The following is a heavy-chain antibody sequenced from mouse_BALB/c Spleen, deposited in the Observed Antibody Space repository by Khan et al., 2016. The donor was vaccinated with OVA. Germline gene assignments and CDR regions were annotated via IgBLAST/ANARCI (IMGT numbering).Heavy chain of an antibody. J-gene: IGHJ3*01. V-gene: IGHV1-77*01. D-gene: IGHD1-3*01. CDR3: AGEWCSWLPY. CDR2: ISPGSGNT. Sequence: QVQLQQSGTELARPGASVKLSCKASGYIFIDYNINWVKQRTGQGLEWIGEISPGSGNTYYNEKFKGKATLTADKSSSTAYMQLSSLTSEDYAVDFCAGEWCSWLPYWGQGTLITVSA. CDR1: GYIFIDYN.